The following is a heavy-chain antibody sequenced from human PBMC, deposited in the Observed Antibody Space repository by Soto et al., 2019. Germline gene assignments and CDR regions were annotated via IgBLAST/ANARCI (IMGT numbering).Heavy chain of an antibody. D-gene: IGHD2-15*01. V-gene: IGHV1-8*01. CDR3: ARRRPVGGIKTSWFDP. J-gene: IGHJ5*02. CDR1: GYTFTSND. Sequence: QVPLVQSGAEVKKPGASVKVSCKASGYTFTSNDIYWLRQATGQGLEWMGWMNPKTGDANSAEKFQGRLRMTRNTSINTAYMELSSLTSEDTAVYYCARRRPVGGIKTSWFDPWGQGTLVTVST. CDR2: MNPKTGDA.